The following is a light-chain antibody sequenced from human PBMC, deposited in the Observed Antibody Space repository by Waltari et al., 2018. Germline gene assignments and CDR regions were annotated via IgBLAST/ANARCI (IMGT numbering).Light chain of an antibody. CDR2: DIS. CDR1: QSVSRH. CDR3: HQHNNWPYT. V-gene: IGKV3-11*01. Sequence: EIVLTQSPATLSFFPGERVTLSCRASQSVSRHMAWYQQKPGQAPRLLIYDISNRATGIPARFSGSGSGSDFTLTISSLEPEDFAVYYCHQHNNWPYTFGQGTKLEI. J-gene: IGKJ2*01.